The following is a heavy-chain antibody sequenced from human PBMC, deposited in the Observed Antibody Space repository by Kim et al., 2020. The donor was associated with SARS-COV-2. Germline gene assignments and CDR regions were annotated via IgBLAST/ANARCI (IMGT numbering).Heavy chain of an antibody. CDR2: INCGSGNT. D-gene: IGHD3-10*01. CDR1: GYTFTTYA. Sequence: ASVKVSCKASGYTFTTYAMHWVRQAPGQRLEWMGWINCGSGNTKYSQRFQDRITITRDTSASSAYMELSSLSSEDTAVYYCAIEGGFSGRTQDGWDVWGQ. CDR3: AIEGGFSGRTQDGWDV. J-gene: IGHJ6*02. V-gene: IGHV1-3*01.